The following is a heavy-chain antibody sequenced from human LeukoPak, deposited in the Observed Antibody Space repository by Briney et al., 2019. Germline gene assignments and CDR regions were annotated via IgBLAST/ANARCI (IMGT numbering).Heavy chain of an antibody. J-gene: IGHJ4*02. CDR1: GGSISSYY. CDR3: ARELKFGNTRYYFDY. CDR2: IYNSGST. V-gene: IGHV4-59*01. Sequence: PSETLSLMCTVSGGSISSYYWSWIRQPPGKGLEWIGYIYNSGSTNYNPSLKSRVTISVDTSKNQFSLKLNSVTSADTAVYYCARELKFGNTRYYFDYWGQGTLVTVSS. D-gene: IGHD2/OR15-2a*01.